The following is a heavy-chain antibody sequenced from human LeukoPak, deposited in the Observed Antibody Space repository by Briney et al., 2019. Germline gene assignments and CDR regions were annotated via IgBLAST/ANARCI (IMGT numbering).Heavy chain of an antibody. CDR3: ARDHRVVPAAIDWFDP. CDR2: IYYSGST. V-gene: IGHV4-39*07. J-gene: IGHJ5*02. Sequence: SETLSLTCTVSGGFISSSSYYWGWIRQPPGKGLEWIGSIYYSGSTYYNPSLKSRVTISVDTSKNQFSLKLSSVTAADTAVYYCARDHRVVPAAIDWFDPWGQGTLVTVSS. D-gene: IGHD2-2*02. CDR1: GGFISSSSYY.